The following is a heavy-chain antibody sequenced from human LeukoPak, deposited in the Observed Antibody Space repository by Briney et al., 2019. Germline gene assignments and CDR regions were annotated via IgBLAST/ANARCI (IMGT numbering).Heavy chain of an antibody. J-gene: IGHJ4*02. CDR3: ARDRVSSGWDHDY. V-gene: IGHV3-21*01. CDR2: ISSSSSYI. D-gene: IGHD6-19*01. CDR1: GFFFSGSG. Sequence: GGSLRLSCTASGFFFSGSGIHWVRQAPGKGLEWVSSISSSSSYIYYADSVKGRFTISRDNAKNSLYLQMNSLRAEDTAVYYCARDRVSSGWDHDYWGQGTLVTVSS.